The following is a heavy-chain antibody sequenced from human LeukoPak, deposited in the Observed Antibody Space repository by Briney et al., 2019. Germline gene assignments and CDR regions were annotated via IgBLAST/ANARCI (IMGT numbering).Heavy chain of an antibody. J-gene: IGHJ4*02. Sequence: ASVKVSCKASGYTFTGYYMHCVRQAPGQGLEWMGWINPNSGGTNYAQKFQGRVTMTRDTSISTAYMELSRLRSDDTALYYCARLYGDYVFDYWGQGTLVTVSS. V-gene: IGHV1-2*02. CDR1: GYTFTGYY. D-gene: IGHD4-17*01. CDR3: ARLYGDYVFDY. CDR2: INPNSGGT.